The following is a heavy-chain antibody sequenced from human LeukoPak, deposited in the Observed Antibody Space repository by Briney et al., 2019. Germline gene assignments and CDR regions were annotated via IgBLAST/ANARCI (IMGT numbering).Heavy chain of an antibody. CDR2: INHSGST. J-gene: IGHJ4*02. CDR1: GGSFSGYY. Sequence: KPSETLSLTCAVYGGSFSGYYWSSIRQPPGKGLEWIGEINHSGSTNYNPSLKSRVAISVDTSKNQFSLKLTSVTAADTAVYYCARDLADSSGWYGDYWGQGTLVTVSS. CDR3: ARDLADSSGWYGDY. D-gene: IGHD6-19*01. V-gene: IGHV4-34*01.